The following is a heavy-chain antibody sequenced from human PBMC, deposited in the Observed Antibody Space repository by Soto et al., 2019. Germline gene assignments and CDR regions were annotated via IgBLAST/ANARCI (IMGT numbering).Heavy chain of an antibody. CDR3: ARVQADCGGDCYLIDY. V-gene: IGHV1-69*01. CDR1: GGTFTTHA. D-gene: IGHD2-21*02. Sequence: QVQLVQSGAEVKKPGSSVKVSCKASGGTFTTHAISWVRQAPGQGLEWMGGIIPIFGTANYAQKFQGRVTITADESTSTAYMELSSLRSEDTAVYYCARVQADCGGDCYLIDYWGQGTLVTVSS. J-gene: IGHJ4*02. CDR2: IIPIFGTA.